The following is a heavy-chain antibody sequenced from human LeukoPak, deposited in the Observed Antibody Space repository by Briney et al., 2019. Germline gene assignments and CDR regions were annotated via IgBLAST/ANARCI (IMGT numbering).Heavy chain of an antibody. CDR1: GGSFSGYY. CDR2: INHSGST. Sequence: PSETLSLTCAVYGGSFSGYYWSWIRQPPGKGLEWIGEINHSGSTNYNPSLKSRVTISVDTSKNQLSLKLSSVTAADTAVYYCARGRSSMSYYCGSDRYFDYWGQGTLVTVSS. D-gene: IGHD3-10*01. CDR3: ARGRSSMSYYCGSDRYFDY. V-gene: IGHV4-34*01. J-gene: IGHJ4*02.